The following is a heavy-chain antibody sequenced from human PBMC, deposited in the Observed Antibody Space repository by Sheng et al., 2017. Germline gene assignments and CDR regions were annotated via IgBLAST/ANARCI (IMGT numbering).Heavy chain of an antibody. CDR1: GFTFSSYE. Sequence: PGGSLRLSCAASGFTFSSYEMNWVRQAPGKGLEWVSYISSSGSTIYYADSVKGRFTISRDNAKNSLYLQMNSLRAEDTAVYYCARSPTIFSSGWYPHYYYGMDVWGQGTTVTVSS. V-gene: IGHV3-48*03. D-gene: IGHD6-19*01. CDR2: ISSSGSTI. CDR3: ARSPTIFSSGWYPHYYYGMDV. J-gene: IGHJ6*02.